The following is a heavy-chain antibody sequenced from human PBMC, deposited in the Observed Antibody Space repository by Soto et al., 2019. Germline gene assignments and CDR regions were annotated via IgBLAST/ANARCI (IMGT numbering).Heavy chain of an antibody. D-gene: IGHD5-12*01. CDR3: VKAHGYDFDY. CDR2: ITSNGGST. CDR1: GFTFSSYS. Sequence: EVQLVESGGGLVQPGGSLRLSCSASGFTFSSYSMHWVRQAPGKGLEYVSAITSNGGSTYYADSVKGRFTISRDNSKNTLYLQMSSLRAEDTAVYYCVKAHGYDFDYWGQGTLVTVSS. J-gene: IGHJ4*02. V-gene: IGHV3-64D*06.